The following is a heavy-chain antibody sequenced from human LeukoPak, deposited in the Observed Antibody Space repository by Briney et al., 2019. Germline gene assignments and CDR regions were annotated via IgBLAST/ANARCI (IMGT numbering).Heavy chain of an antibody. CDR1: GGSISSGGYY. V-gene: IGHV4-31*03. CDR2: IYYSGST. J-gene: IGHJ3*02. CDR3: ARDGLTTVTTWNAFDI. D-gene: IGHD4-17*01. Sequence: SETLSLTCTVSGGSISSGGYYWSWIRQHPGKGLEWIGYIYYSGSTYYNPSLKSRVAISVDTSKNQFSLKLSSVTAADTAVYYCARDGLTTVTTWNAFDIWGQGTMVTVSS.